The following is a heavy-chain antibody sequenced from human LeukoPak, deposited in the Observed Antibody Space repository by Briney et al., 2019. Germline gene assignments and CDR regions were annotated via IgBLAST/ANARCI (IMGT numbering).Heavy chain of an antibody. CDR1: GFTVSNNY. D-gene: IGHD5-24*01. CDR3: AGAPETGH. Sequence: GGSLRLSCAASGFTVSNNYMTWVRQAPGKGVESVSIINDGGRTFYADSVRGRFTISRDNAKNTLYLQMSGLRAEDTAVYYCAGAPETGHWGQGTLVTVSS. V-gene: IGHV3-66*01. CDR2: INDGGRT. J-gene: IGHJ4*02.